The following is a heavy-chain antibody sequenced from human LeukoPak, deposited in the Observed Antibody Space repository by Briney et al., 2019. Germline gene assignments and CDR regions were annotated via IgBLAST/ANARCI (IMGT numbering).Heavy chain of an antibody. CDR2: ISGSGGST. CDR1: GFTFSSYG. D-gene: IGHD5-18*01. V-gene: IGHV3-23*01. Sequence: GGSLRLSCAASGFTFSSYGMSWVRQAPGKGLEWVSAISGSGGSTYYADSVKGRFTISRDNSKNTLYLQMNSLRAEDTAVYYCAKVEGYSYDLVGVSDAFDIWGQGTMVTVSS. CDR3: AKVEGYSYDLVGVSDAFDI. J-gene: IGHJ3*02.